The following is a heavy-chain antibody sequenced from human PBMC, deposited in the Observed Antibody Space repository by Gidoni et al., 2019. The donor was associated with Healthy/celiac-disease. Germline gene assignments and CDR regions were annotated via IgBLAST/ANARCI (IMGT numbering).Heavy chain of an antibody. Sequence: QVQLVQSGAEVKKPGSSVTVSCKASGGTFSSYAISWVRQAPGQGLEWMGGIIPIFGTANYAQKFQGRVTITADESTSTAYMELSSLRSEDTAVYYCAGATVTISQHYYYYGMDVWGQGTTVTVSS. CDR3: AGATVTISQHYYYYGMDV. D-gene: IGHD4-17*01. J-gene: IGHJ6*02. CDR1: GGTFSSYA. V-gene: IGHV1-69*01. CDR2: IIPIFGTA.